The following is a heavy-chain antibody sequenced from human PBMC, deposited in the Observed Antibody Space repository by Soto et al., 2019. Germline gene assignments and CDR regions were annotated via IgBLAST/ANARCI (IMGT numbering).Heavy chain of an antibody. CDR3: AKANSFSCSGTTCYAFYFDS. V-gene: IGHV3-23*01. D-gene: IGHD2-2*01. Sequence: EVQLLESGGGFVPPGGSLRLSCAVSGFTFSSYAMSWVRQAPGKGLEWISYISGSGGRTYYADSVKGRFTISRDNSKNTVYLQMNSLRVEDTAVYYCAKANSFSCSGTTCYAFYFDSWGQGTLVTVSS. CDR2: ISGSGGRT. CDR1: GFTFSSYA. J-gene: IGHJ4*02.